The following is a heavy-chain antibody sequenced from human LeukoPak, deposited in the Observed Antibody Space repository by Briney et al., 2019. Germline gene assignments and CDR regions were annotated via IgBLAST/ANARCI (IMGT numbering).Heavy chain of an antibody. V-gene: IGHV5-51*01. CDR3: ARRDPTTVTAFDY. CDR1: GFDFTRDW. J-gene: IGHJ4*02. Sequence: GESLKVSCRFSGFDFTRDWIGWVRLMPGKGLEWMGIIFPDDSDTRYSPSFQGQVTLSADKSISTAYLQWSSLKASDTAIYYCARRDPTTVTAFDYWGQGTLVTVSS. CDR2: IFPDDSDT. D-gene: IGHD4-17*01.